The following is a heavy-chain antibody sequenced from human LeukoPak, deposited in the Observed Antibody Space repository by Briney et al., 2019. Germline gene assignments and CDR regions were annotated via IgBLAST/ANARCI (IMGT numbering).Heavy chain of an antibody. Sequence: PGGSLRLACAGSGFTFGSSAMSWVRQTPGKGLEWVSSITDKGHETNYADFGKGRFTISRDNSKESLYLKMESLRPEDTAIYYCARERRRVDTSFVRSCDFESWGLGTLVTVSS. D-gene: IGHD3-3*01. CDR3: ARERRRVDTSFVRSCDFES. V-gene: IGHV3-23*01. J-gene: IGHJ1*01. CDR2: ITDKGHET. CDR1: GFTFGSSA.